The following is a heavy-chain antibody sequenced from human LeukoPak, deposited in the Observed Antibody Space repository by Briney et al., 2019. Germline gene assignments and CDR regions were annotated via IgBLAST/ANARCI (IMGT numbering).Heavy chain of an antibody. V-gene: IGHV4-59*01. Sequence: SEALSLTCTASGDSISSYYWSWIRQPPGKGLEWIGYIYYSGSTIYNPSLKSRVTMSLDTSKNQFSLKLRSVTAADTAVYYCARSRSGYSYDHAAFEIWGQGTVVTVSS. CDR3: ARSRSGYSYDHAAFEI. D-gene: IGHD5-24*01. CDR1: GDSISSYY. J-gene: IGHJ3*02. CDR2: IYYSGST.